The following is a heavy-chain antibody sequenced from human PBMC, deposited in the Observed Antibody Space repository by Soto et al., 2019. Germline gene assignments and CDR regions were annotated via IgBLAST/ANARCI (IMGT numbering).Heavy chain of an antibody. D-gene: IGHD3-10*01. CDR2: INHSGST. CDR1: GGSFSGYY. J-gene: IGHJ4*02. V-gene: IGHV4-34*01. Sequence: SETLSLTCAVYGGSFSGYYWSWIRQPPGKGLEWIGEINHSGSTNYNPSLKSRVTISVDTSKNQFSLKLSSVTAADTAVYYCASKRVRGVIRGYYFDYWGQGTLVTVSS. CDR3: ASKRVRGVIRGYYFDY.